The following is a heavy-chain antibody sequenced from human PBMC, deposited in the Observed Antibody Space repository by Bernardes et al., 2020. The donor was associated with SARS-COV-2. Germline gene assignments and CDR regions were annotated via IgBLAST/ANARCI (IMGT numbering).Heavy chain of an antibody. CDR2: INPNSGGT. J-gene: IGHJ5*02. D-gene: IGHD3-22*01. V-gene: IGHV1-2*04. CDR1: GYTFTGYY. Sequence: ASVKVSCKASGYTFTGYYMHWVRQAPGQGLEWMGWINPNSGGTNYAQKFQGWVTMTRDTSISTAYMELSRLRSDDTAVYYCARSKYYYDSSGRFDPWGQGTLVTVSS. CDR3: ARSKYYYDSSGRFDP.